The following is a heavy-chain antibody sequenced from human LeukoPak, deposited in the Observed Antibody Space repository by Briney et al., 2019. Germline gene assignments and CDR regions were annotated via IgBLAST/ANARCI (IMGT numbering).Heavy chain of an antibody. CDR2: IWYDGGHK. D-gene: IGHD3-22*01. Sequence: QPGRSLRLSCAASGFTFSSFGMHWVRQAPGKGLEWVAVIWYDGGHKYYADSVKGRFSISRDNSKNTLYLQMSSLRAEDTAVYYCARDRDHDSANFDYWGQGTLVTVSS. CDR3: ARDRDHDSANFDY. CDR1: GFTFSSFG. J-gene: IGHJ4*02. V-gene: IGHV3-33*01.